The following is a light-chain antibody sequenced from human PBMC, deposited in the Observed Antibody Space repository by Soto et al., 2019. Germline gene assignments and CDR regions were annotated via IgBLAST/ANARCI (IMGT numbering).Light chain of an antibody. Sequence: DIQMTQSPSSLSASVGDRVTITCRASQSISSYLNWYQQKPGKAPKLLIYAASSLQSGVPSRFSGSGSGTDFTLIISSLQPEDFATYYCQQSYSTLITFDQGTRLEI. CDR1: QSISSY. V-gene: IGKV1-39*01. CDR3: QQSYSTLIT. J-gene: IGKJ5*01. CDR2: AAS.